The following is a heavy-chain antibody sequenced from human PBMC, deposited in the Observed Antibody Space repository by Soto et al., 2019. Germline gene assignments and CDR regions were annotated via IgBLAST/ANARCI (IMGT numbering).Heavy chain of an antibody. Sequence: GESLKISCKASGYRFTSYWIGWVRQMPGKGLESMGIIYPGDSDTRYSPSFQGQVTISADESINTVYLQWSSLKASDTAMYYCARPLDSRGRYDYWGQGTLVTVSS. CDR3: ARPLDSRGRYDY. CDR2: IYPGDSDT. J-gene: IGHJ4*02. V-gene: IGHV5-51*01. D-gene: IGHD6-19*01. CDR1: GYRFTSYW.